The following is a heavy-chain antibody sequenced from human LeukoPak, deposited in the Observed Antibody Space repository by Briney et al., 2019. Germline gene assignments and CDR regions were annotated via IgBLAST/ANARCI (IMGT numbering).Heavy chain of an antibody. Sequence: GGSLRLSCAASGFSFSSYWMLWVRQAPGEGLVWVSRINSDGSYTSYADSVKGRFTISRDNAKNTLYLQMNSLGAEDTAVYFCARDPSYSSGYLDYWGQGTLVTVSS. J-gene: IGHJ4*02. CDR1: GFSFSSYW. CDR3: ARDPSYSSGYLDY. V-gene: IGHV3-74*01. CDR2: INSDGSYT. D-gene: IGHD6-19*01.